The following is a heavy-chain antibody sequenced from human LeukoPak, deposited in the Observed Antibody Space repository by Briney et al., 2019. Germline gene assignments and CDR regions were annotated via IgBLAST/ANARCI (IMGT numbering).Heavy chain of an antibody. D-gene: IGHD2-2*02. CDR3: AREGPNEYQLLYLIGVSKYFDY. Sequence: SSETLSLTCAVYGGSFSGYYWSWIRQPPGKGLEWIGEINHSGSTNYNPSLKSRVTISVATSKNQFSLKLSSVTAADTAVYYCAREGPNEYQLLYLIGVSKYFDYWGQGTLVTVSS. CDR2: INHSGST. V-gene: IGHV4-34*01. J-gene: IGHJ4*02. CDR1: GGSFSGYY.